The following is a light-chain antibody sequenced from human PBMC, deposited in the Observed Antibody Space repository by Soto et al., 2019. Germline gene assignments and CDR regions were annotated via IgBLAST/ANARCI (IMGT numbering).Light chain of an antibody. CDR3: QEGYCSPPT. CDR2: AAS. J-gene: IGKJ3*01. Sequence: DIQMTQSPSSLSASVGERVTITCRASQNVRSYLNWYQQKSGRAPKLLIYAASNLQSGIPSRFSGSGSGTEVTLTISSPQPYDIGTYYCQEGYCSPPTFGPGT. CDR1: QNVRSY. V-gene: IGKV1-39*01.